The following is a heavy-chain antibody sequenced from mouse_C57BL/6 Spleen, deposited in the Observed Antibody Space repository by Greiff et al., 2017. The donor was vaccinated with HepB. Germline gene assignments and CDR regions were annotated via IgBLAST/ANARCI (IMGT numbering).Heavy chain of an antibody. V-gene: IGHV1-53*01. Sequence: QVQLQQPGTELVKPGASVRLSCKASGYTFTSYWMHWVKQRPGQGLEWIGNINPSNGGTNYNEKFKSKATLTVDKSSSTAYMQLSSLTSEDSAVYYCARGAMVTRGFAYWGQGTLVTVSA. D-gene: IGHD2-2*01. CDR1: GYTFTSYW. J-gene: IGHJ3*01. CDR2: INPSNGGT. CDR3: ARGAMVTRGFAY.